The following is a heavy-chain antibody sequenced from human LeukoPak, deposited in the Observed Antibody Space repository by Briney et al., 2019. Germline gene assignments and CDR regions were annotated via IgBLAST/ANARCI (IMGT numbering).Heavy chain of an antibody. V-gene: IGHV4-59*08. J-gene: IGHJ4*02. D-gene: IGHD3-22*01. CDR3: ARVGMIVDFDY. Sequence: SETLSLTCTVSGGSISSYYWSWIRQPPGKGLEWIGYIYYSGSTNYNPSLKSRVTISVDTSKNQFSLKLSSVTAADTAVYYCARVGMIVDFDYWGQGTLVTVSS. CDR2: IYYSGST. CDR1: GGSISSYY.